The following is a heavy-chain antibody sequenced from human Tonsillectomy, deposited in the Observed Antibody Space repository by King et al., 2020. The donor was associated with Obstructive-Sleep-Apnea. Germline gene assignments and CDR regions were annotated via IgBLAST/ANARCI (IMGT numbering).Heavy chain of an antibody. V-gene: IGHV3-30*04. CDR2: VSYDGSNK. CDR3: ARSRPTSGYYFDY. Sequence: QLVQSGGGVVQPGRSLRLSCAASGFTFSSYATHWVRQAPGKGLEWVAVVSYDGSNKYYGDSVKGRFTISRDNSKNMLYLQMYSLRTEDTAVYYCARSRPTSGYYFDYWGQGTLVTVSS. CDR1: GFTFSSYA. D-gene: IGHD2-2*01. J-gene: IGHJ4*02.